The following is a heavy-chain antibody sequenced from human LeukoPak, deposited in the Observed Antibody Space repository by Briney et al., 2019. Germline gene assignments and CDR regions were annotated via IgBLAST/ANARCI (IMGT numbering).Heavy chain of an antibody. Sequence: GGSLRLSCAASGFTFSSYSMNWVRQAPGKGLEWVSYISSSSSTIYYADSVKGRFTISRDNAKNSLYLQMNSLRAEDTAVYYCARLWFGELLVHYYYYMDVWGKGTTVTISS. CDR3: ARLWFGELLVHYYYYMDV. CDR2: ISSSSSTI. V-gene: IGHV3-48*01. J-gene: IGHJ6*03. D-gene: IGHD3-10*01. CDR1: GFTFSSYS.